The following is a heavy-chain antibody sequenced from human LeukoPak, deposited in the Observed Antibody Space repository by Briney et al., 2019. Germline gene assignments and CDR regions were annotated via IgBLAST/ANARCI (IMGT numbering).Heavy chain of an antibody. CDR2: VYYSGST. CDR1: GGSISPYY. J-gene: IGHJ4*02. V-gene: IGHV4-59*01. D-gene: IGHD5-24*01. Sequence: PSETLSLTCTVSGGSISPYYWSWLRQPPGKGLEWIGYVYYSGSTNYNPSFKSRVSISVDTSKRQFSLKMNSVTAADTAIYYCAQYIRDSGTYNFDHWGQGALVTVSS. CDR3: AQYIRDSGTYNFDH.